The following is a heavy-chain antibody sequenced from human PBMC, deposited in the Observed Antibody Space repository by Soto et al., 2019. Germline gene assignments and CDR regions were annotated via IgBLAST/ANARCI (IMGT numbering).Heavy chain of an antibody. V-gene: IGHV3-9*01. J-gene: IGHJ4*02. CDR3: AKDHLGGAVAVPFFDS. Sequence: EVQLVESGGDLVQPGRSLRLSCVASGFNFDDYAMHWVRQAPGKGLEWVSGITWNSGNSGYADSVRGRVTISRDNARKSLYLEMDSLRPEDTALDYCAKDHLGGAVAVPFFDSRGQGALVTVSS. CDR1: GFNFDDYA. CDR2: ITWNSGNS. D-gene: IGHD6-19*01.